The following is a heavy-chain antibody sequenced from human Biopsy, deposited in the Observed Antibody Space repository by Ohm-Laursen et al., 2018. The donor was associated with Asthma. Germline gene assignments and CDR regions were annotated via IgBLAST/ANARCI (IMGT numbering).Heavy chain of an antibody. D-gene: IGHD4-17*01. J-gene: IGHJ1*01. V-gene: IGHV3-30*18. CDR2: ISYDGSDK. CDR3: AKGHGDYVLPCFQH. Sequence: SLRLSCAASGFTFSSFGIHWVRQAPGKGLEWVAVISYDGSDKYYADSVKGRFTISRDNSKNTLYLQMNSLRAEDTAVYYCAKGHGDYVLPCFQHWGQGTLVTVSS. CDR1: GFTFSSFG.